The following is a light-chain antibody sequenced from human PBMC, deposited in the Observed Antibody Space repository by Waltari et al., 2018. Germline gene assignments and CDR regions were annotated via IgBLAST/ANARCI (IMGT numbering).Light chain of an antibody. CDR2: RNN. CDR3: AAWDDSLSVVV. CDR1: SSNIGSNY. J-gene: IGLJ2*01. Sequence: QSVLTQPPSASGTPGQRVTISCSGSSSNIGSNYVYWYQQLPGTAPKLPIYRNNQRPSGVPDRFYGSKSGTSASLAISGRRSETEADYYCAAWDDSLSVVVFGGGTKLTVL. V-gene: IGLV1-47*01.